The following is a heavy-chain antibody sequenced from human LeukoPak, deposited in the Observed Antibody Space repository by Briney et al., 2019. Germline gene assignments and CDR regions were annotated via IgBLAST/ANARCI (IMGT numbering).Heavy chain of an antibody. D-gene: IGHD3-22*01. V-gene: IGHV3-23*01. Sequence: GGSLRLSCAASGFTFSIYAMSWVRQAPEKGLEWVSSISSKGELTFYADSVKGRFTISRDNSESTLYLQMNILRAEDTAIYHCTRDRPNYYGSDGHYYRRNGDYWGQGTLVTVSS. CDR3: TRDRPNYYGSDGHYYRRNGDY. J-gene: IGHJ4*02. CDR2: ISSKGELT. CDR1: GFTFSIYA.